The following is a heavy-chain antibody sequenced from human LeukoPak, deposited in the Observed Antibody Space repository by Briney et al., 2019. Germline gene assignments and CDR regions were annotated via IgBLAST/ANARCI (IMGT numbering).Heavy chain of an antibody. CDR3: ARGWGLRDYFDY. D-gene: IGHD7-27*01. V-gene: IGHV3-30*02. CDR1: GLIFSTYN. CDR2: IRYDGSNK. Sequence: PGGSLRLSCAASGLIFSTYNMHWVRQAPGKGLEWVSFIRYDGSNKYYADSVKGRFTISRDNSKNTLYLQMNSLRAEDTAVYYCARGWGLRDYFDYWGQGTLVTVSS. J-gene: IGHJ4*02.